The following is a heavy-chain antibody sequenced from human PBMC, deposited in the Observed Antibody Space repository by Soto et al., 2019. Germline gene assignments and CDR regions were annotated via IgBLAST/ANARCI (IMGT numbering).Heavy chain of an antibody. Sequence: QVQLVESGGGVVQPGRSLRLSCAASGFTFSSYAMHWVRQAPGKGLEWVAVISYDGSNKYYADSVKGRFTISRDNSTNTLYRQMNSLRAEDTAVYYCAKNKGLTMSRDYYGMDVWGQGTTVTVSS. CDR2: ISYDGSNK. CDR1: GFTFSSYA. V-gene: IGHV3-30-3*02. D-gene: IGHD3-10*02. CDR3: AKNKGLTMSRDYYGMDV. J-gene: IGHJ6*02.